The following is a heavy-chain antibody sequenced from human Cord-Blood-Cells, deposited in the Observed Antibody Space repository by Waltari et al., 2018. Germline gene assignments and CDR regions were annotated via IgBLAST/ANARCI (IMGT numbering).Heavy chain of an antibody. J-gene: IGHJ4*02. V-gene: IGHV4-39*01. D-gene: IGHD3-16*01. CDR3: ASSIQGGTDY. CDR2: IYYSGST. CDR1: GGSISSSSYY. Sequence: QLQLQESGPGLAKPPATLSITCTVSGGSISSSSYYRGLIRHPPGKGLEWIESIYYSGSTYYNPSLKSRVTISVDTSKNQFSLKLSSVTAADTAVYYCASSIQGGTDYWGQGTLVTVSS.